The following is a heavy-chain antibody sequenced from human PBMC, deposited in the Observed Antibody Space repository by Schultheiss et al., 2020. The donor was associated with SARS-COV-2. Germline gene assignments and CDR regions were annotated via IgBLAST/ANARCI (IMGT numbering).Heavy chain of an antibody. Sequence: GSLRLSCTVSGGSISSGDYYWSWIRQPPGKGLEWIGYIYYSGSTNYNPSLKSRVTISVDTSKNQFSLKLSSVTAADTAVYYCARGPRKAAAGTRLGLDYGMDVWGQGTTVTVSS. CDR2: IYYSGST. V-gene: IGHV4-61*08. J-gene: IGHJ6*02. D-gene: IGHD6-13*01. CDR3: ARGPRKAAAGTRLGLDYGMDV. CDR1: GGSISSGDYY.